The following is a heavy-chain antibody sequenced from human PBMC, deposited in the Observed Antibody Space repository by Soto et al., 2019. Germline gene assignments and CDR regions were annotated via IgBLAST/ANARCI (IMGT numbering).Heavy chain of an antibody. CDR3: ARLLAGTTGIDY. J-gene: IGHJ4*02. CDR2: IIPIFGTA. Sequence: QVQLVQSGAEVKKPGSSVKVSCKASGGTFSSYAISWVRQAPGQGLEWMEGIIPIFGTANYAQKFQGRATVTADESTSPGYIELSRLSSEETAVYYCARLLAGTTGIDYWGQGTLVTVSS. V-gene: IGHV1-69*01. CDR1: GGTFSSYA. D-gene: IGHD1-7*01.